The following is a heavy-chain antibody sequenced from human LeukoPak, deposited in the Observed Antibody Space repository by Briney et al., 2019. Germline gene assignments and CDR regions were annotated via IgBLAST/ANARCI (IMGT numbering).Heavy chain of an antibody. V-gene: IGHV1-18*01. CDR2: ISVQNGNT. CDR3: ARGFYGEGFYFDY. D-gene: IGHD4-17*01. CDR1: GYSFNNYG. Sequence: GASVKVSCKAAGYSFNNYGIAWVRQAPGQGLEWMGWISVQNGNTKSAQKFDGRVTMTTDTSTSTAYMELRSLGSDDTAVYYCARGFYGEGFYFDYWGQGTLVTVSS. J-gene: IGHJ4*02.